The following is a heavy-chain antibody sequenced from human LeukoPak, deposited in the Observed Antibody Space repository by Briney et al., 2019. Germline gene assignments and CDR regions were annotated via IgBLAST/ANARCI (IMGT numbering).Heavy chain of an antibody. CDR1: GFTFTSYA. V-gene: IGHV3-23*01. Sequence: GGSLRLSCAASGFTFTSYAMSWVRQAPEKGLEWVSVISGSGDSTYYADSVRGRFTISRDNSKNTPYLQMNSLRAEDTAIYYCARRLAQTQGFDYWGQGTLVTVSS. CDR2: ISGSGDST. J-gene: IGHJ4*02. D-gene: IGHD2-21*01. CDR3: ARRLAQTQGFDY.